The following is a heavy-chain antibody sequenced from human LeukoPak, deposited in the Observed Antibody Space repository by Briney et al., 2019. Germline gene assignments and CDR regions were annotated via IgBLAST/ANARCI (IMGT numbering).Heavy chain of an antibody. J-gene: IGHJ5*02. CDR1: GVTLSPYG. CDR3: AKEGTPHVSTWYDL. V-gene: IGHV3-30*18. CDR2: ISHEGGSQ. D-gene: IGHD3-10*01. Sequence: GGSLRLSCAASGVTLSPYGMHWVRQAPGKGLERVAVISHEGGSQHYADSVKGRFIISRDNPRNTLYLQMNNLRTEDTAVYYCAKEGTPHVSTWYDLWGQGTQVIVSS.